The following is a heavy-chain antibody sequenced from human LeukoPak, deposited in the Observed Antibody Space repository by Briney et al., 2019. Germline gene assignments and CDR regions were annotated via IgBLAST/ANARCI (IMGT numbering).Heavy chain of an antibody. CDR3: ACIVAPGQGDNFDY. CDR1: GFTFSSYG. CDR2: ISYDGSNK. J-gene: IGHJ4*02. V-gene: IGHV3-30*03. Sequence: GGSLRLSCAASGFTFSSYGMHWVRQAPGKGLEWVGVISYDGSNKYYADSVKGRFTISRDNSKNTLYLQMNSLRAEDTAVYYCACIVAPGQGDNFDYWGQGTLDTVSS. D-gene: IGHD5-12*01.